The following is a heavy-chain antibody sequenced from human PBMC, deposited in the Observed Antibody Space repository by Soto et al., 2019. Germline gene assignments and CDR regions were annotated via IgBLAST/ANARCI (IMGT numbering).Heavy chain of an antibody. CDR2: IFPGDSDT. J-gene: IGHJ6*02. CDR3: ARRGGYCNNGVCYINYYYGMDV. CDR1: GYSFTNYW. V-gene: IGHV5-51*01. Sequence: PGESLKISCKGSGYSFTNYWIGWVRQMPGKGLEWMGIIFPGDSDTRYSPSFQGRVTISADKSISTAYLQWSSLKASDTAMYYCARRGGYCNNGVCYINYYYGMDVWGQGTTVTVSS. D-gene: IGHD2-8*01.